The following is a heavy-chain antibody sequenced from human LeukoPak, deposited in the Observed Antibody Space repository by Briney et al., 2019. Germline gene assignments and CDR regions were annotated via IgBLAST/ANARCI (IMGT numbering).Heavy chain of an antibody. Sequence: GGSLRLSCAASGFTFSNYWMSWVRQAPGKGLEWVANIKQDGSEKYYVDSVKGRFTISRDNAKNSLYLQMNSLRAEDTAVYYCASEGSGRNFDYWGQGTLVTVSS. V-gene: IGHV3-7*01. D-gene: IGHD6-19*01. CDR1: GFTFSNYW. CDR3: ASEGSGRNFDY. CDR2: IKQDGSEK. J-gene: IGHJ4*02.